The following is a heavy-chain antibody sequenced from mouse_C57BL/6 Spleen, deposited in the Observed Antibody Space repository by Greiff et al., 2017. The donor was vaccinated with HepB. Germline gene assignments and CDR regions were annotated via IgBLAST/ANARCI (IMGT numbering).Heavy chain of an antibody. CDR2: IWSDGST. Sequence: VQLQQSGPGLVAPSQSLSITCTVSGFSLTSYGVHWVRQPPGKGLEWLVVIWSDGSTTYNSALKSRLSISKDNSKSQVFLKMNSLQTDDTAMYYCARRGDGYNYAMDYWGQGTSVTVSS. D-gene: IGHD2-3*01. CDR1: GFSLTSYG. CDR3: ARRGDGYNYAMDY. J-gene: IGHJ4*01. V-gene: IGHV2-6*03.